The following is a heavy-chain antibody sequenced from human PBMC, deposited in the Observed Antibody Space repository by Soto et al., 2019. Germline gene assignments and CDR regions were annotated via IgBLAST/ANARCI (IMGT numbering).Heavy chain of an antibody. CDR3: ARMISSWTYYYYYYMDV. V-gene: IGHV4-31*03. D-gene: IGHD6-13*01. J-gene: IGHJ6*03. Sequence: PSETLSLTCTVSGGSISSGGYYWSWIRQHPGKGLEWIGYIYYSGSTYYNPSLKSRVTISVDTSKNQFSLKLSSVTAADTAVYYCARMISSWTYYYYYYMDVWGKGTTVTVSS. CDR1: GGSISSGGYY. CDR2: IYYSGST.